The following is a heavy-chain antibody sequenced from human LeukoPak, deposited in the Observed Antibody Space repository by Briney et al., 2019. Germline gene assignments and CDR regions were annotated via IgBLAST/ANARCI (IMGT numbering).Heavy chain of an antibody. J-gene: IGHJ5*02. CDR3: ARNAGITVAASFAP. V-gene: IGHV1-18*01. CDR1: GYSSTNYG. D-gene: IGHD2-15*01. CDR2: IHIYRGNT. Sequence: ASVKVSCKASGYSSTNYGISWVRQAPGQGLEWMGWIHIYRGNTNYAQKFQGRVTMTTDTSTSTVYMEVRGLSSDDTAMYYCARNAGITVAASFAPWGQGTLVTVSS.